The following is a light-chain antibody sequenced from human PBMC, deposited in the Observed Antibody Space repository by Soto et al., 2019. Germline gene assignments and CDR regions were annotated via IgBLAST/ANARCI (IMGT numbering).Light chain of an antibody. Sequence: EIVFTQSPATLSLSPGETATLSCRASPSVTNFLAWYQQKPGQSPRLLIYDASNRATGIPARFSGSGSGTDFTLTIRSLEPEDFAVYYCQQRSDWPPITFGQGTQLEI. V-gene: IGKV3-11*01. CDR2: DAS. CDR3: QQRSDWPPIT. CDR1: PSVTNF. J-gene: IGKJ5*01.